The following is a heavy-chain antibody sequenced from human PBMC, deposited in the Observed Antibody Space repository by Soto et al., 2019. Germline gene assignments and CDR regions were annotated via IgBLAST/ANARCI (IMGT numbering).Heavy chain of an antibody. J-gene: IGHJ4*02. V-gene: IGHV3-23*01. CDR1: AFTFSSYS. Sequence: EVQLLESGGGLAQPGGSLRLSCAASAFTFSSYSMSWLRQAPGKGLEWVSSISGNSGITYYADSVKGRFTISRDNSKSTLYLQMNSLRADDSAVYYCAKYLSRGRSPLSFDSRGQGTLVTVSS. CDR3: AKYLSRGRSPLSFDS. CDR2: ISGNSGIT. D-gene: IGHD3-10*01.